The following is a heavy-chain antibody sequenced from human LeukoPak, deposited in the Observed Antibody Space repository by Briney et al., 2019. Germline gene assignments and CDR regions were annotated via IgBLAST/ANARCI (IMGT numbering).Heavy chain of an antibody. V-gene: IGHV1-8*01. CDR1: GYTFTRYG. Sequence: ASVKVSCKASGYTFTRYGINWVRQATGQGLEWMGWMNPNSGNTGYAQKFQGRVTMTRNTSISTAYMELSSLRPEDTAVYYCARSRPRWLQSQGDYWGQGTLVTVSS. CDR3: ARSRPRWLQSQGDY. D-gene: IGHD5-24*01. CDR2: MNPNSGNT. J-gene: IGHJ4*02.